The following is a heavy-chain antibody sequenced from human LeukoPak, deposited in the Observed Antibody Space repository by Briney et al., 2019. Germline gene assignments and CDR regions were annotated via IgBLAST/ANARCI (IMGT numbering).Heavy chain of an antibody. Sequence: KASQTLSLTCDISGDTVSSYSVTWNWIRQSPSRGLEWLGRTYYRSKWYHDYAISVTSRISINPDTSKNQFSLQLNSVSPDDTAVYYCARGVRPQSSYGMDVWGQGTTVTVSS. D-gene: IGHD3-10*01. J-gene: IGHJ6*02. CDR3: ARGVRPQSSYGMDV. V-gene: IGHV6-1*01. CDR2: TYYRSKWYH. CDR1: GDTVSSYSVT.